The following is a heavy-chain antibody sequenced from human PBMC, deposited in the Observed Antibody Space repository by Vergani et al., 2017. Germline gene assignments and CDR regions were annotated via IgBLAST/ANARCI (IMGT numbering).Heavy chain of an antibody. CDR1: GFTFSSYA. J-gene: IGHJ4*02. Sequence: QVQLVESGGGVVQPGRSLRLSCAASGFTFSSYAMHWVRQAPGKGLEWVAVISYDGSNKYYADSVKGRFTISRDNAKNSLYLQMNSLRAEDTAVYYCASSIRSYLPDDYWGQGTLVTVSS. D-gene: IGHD3-16*02. CDR2: ISYDGSNK. V-gene: IGHV3-30*07. CDR3: ASSIRSYLPDDY.